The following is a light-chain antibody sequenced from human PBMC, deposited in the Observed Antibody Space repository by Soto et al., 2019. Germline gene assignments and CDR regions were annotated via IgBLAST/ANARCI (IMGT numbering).Light chain of an antibody. Sequence: DIKMTQSPSSLSASVGDRVTITCQASHDITNYLNWYQQKPGEPPKLLIYDAFHLETGVPSRFSGSGSGTDFTFTISSLQPEDIATYYCQQYDNLPYTFGQGTKLQIK. CDR3: QQYDNLPYT. CDR2: DAF. J-gene: IGKJ2*01. V-gene: IGKV1-33*01. CDR1: HDITNY.